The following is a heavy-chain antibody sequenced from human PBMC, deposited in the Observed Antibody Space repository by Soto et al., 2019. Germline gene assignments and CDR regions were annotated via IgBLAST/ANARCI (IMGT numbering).Heavy chain of an antibody. CDR1: GFTFSSYA. CDR3: AKAGRITMVRGAKGTTYYYYYYMDV. J-gene: IGHJ6*03. D-gene: IGHD3-10*01. V-gene: IGHV3-23*01. CDR2: ISGSGGST. Sequence: EVQLLESGGGLVQPGGSLRLSCAASGFTFSSYAMSWFLQAPGKGLEWVSAISGSGGSTYYADSVKGRFTISRDNSKNTLYLQMNRLRAEDTAVYYCAKAGRITMVRGAKGTTYYYYYYMDVWGKGTTVTVSS.